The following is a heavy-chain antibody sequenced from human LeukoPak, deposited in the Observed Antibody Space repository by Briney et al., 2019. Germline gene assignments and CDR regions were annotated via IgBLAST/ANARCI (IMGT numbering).Heavy chain of an antibody. CDR3: IVATLESVY. V-gene: IGHV4-39*07. Sequence: SETLSLTCTVSGGSISSSSYYWGWIRQPPGKGLEWIGSIYYSGSTYYNPSLKSRVTISVDTSKNQFSLKLSSVTAADTAVYFAIVATLESVYWGQGTLVSVSS. CDR2: IYYSGST. J-gene: IGHJ4*02. D-gene: IGHD5-12*01. CDR1: GGSISSSSYY.